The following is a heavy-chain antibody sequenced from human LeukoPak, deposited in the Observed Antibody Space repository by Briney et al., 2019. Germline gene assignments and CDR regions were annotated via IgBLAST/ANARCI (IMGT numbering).Heavy chain of an antibody. CDR1: GFTFSTYW. CDR3: ASGSGGYYH. D-gene: IGHD3-22*01. J-gene: IGHJ5*02. Sequence: GGSLRLSCAVSGFTFSTYWMHWVRQAPGKGLVWVSRVNTDGSSTNYADSVKGRFTFSRDNAKNTIYLQMNSLRAEDTAMYYCASGSGGYYHSGQGTLVTVSS. CDR2: VNTDGSST. V-gene: IGHV3-74*01.